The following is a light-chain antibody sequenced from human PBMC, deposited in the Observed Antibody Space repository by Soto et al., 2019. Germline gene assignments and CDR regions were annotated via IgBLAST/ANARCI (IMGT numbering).Light chain of an antibody. Sequence: EIVLTQSPGTLSLSPGDRATLSCRASQSVSSSYLAWYQQKPGQAPRLLIYGAATRATSIPDRFSGSGSGTDFTLNITRLEPEDFAMYYCQRYDSFRTFGQGTKVDIK. CDR2: GAA. CDR3: QRYDSFRT. J-gene: IGKJ1*01. CDR1: QSVSSSY. V-gene: IGKV3-20*01.